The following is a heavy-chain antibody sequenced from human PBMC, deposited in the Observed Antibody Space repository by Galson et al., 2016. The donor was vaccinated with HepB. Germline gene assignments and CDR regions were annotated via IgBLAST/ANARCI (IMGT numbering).Heavy chain of an antibody. D-gene: IGHD1-26*01. J-gene: IGHJ6*02. CDR3: AKGVGRRIEVGGPSDYYYGLDV. CDR2: TYYRSKWYV. Sequence: CAISGDSVSGNSATWNWIRQSPSRGLEWLGRTYYRSKWYVDYAESMKSRIMINPDTSKNQISLQMNSVTPEDSAVYYCAKGVGRRIEVGGPSDYYYGLDVWGQGTTVTVSS. V-gene: IGHV6-1*01. CDR1: GDSVSGNSAT.